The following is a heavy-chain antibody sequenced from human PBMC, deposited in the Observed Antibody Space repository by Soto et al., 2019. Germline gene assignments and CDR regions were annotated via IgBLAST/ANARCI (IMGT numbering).Heavy chain of an antibody. V-gene: IGHV3-23*01. CDR1: DLSLKSYG. D-gene: IGHD2-21*01. CDR3: AKDRDSRGMDV. J-gene: IGHJ6*02. Sequence: GGSLRLSCVVSDLSLKSYGMSWVRQAPGKGLEWVSVISGGGGRTDYAGSVKGRFTISRDISKDTVFLQMNSLIAEDTAVYYCAKDRDSRGMDVWGQGTTVTVSS. CDR2: ISGGGGRT.